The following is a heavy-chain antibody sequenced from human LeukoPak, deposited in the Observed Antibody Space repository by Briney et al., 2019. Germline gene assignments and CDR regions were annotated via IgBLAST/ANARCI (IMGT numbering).Heavy chain of an antibody. V-gene: IGHV3-21*01. J-gene: IGHJ5*02. CDR3: ARDFSGYVLAWFDP. CDR2: ISSTSIYI. D-gene: IGHD5-12*01. CDR1: GFTFSSYS. Sequence: PGGSLRLSCAASGFTFSSYSMNWVRQAPGKGLEWVSSISSTSIYIFYADSVKGRFTISRDNAKNSLYLQMNSLRAEDTAVYYCARDFSGYVLAWFDPWGQGTLVTVSS.